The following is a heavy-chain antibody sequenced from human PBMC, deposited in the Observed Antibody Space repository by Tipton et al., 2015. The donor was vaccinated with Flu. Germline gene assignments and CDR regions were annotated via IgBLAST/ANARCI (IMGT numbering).Heavy chain of an antibody. Sequence: SLRLSCAASGFTVSSNYLSWVRQAPGKGLERVSVIYSGGSTYYADSVKGRFTISRDNSKNTLYLQRNSLRAEDTAVYYCARETGDEVVPEAGGMDVWGQGTTVTVSS. CDR1: GFTVSSNY. CDR2: IYSGGST. D-gene: IGHD2-2*01. J-gene: IGHJ6*02. V-gene: IGHV3-53*01. CDR3: ARETGDEVVPEAGGMDV.